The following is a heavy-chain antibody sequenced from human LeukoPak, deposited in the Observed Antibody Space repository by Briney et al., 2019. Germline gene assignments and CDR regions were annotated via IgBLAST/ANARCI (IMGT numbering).Heavy chain of an antibody. D-gene: IGHD3-3*01. CDR3: ARGQDGVFPRVRYNWFDP. V-gene: IGHV4-34*01. CDR1: GGSFSGYY. Sequence: SETLSLTCAVYGGSFSGYYWSWIRQPPGKGLEWIGEINHSGSTNYNPSPKSRVTISVGTSKNQFSLKLSSVTAADTAVYYCARGQDGVFPRVRYNWFDPWGQGTLVTVSS. J-gene: IGHJ5*02. CDR2: INHSGST.